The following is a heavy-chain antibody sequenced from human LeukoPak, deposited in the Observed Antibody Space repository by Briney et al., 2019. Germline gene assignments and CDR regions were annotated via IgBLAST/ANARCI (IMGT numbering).Heavy chain of an antibody. CDR2: IYYSGST. CDR1: GGSIRSGGYY. J-gene: IGHJ1*01. CDR3: ARSITSSWYGDFQH. D-gene: IGHD6-13*01. Sequence: SQTLSLTCTVSGGSIRSGGYYWTWIRQPPGKGLEWIGYIYYSGSTNYNPSLKSRVTISVDTSKNQFSLKLSSVTAADTAVYYCARSITSSWYGDFQHWGQGTLVTVSS. V-gene: IGHV4-61*08.